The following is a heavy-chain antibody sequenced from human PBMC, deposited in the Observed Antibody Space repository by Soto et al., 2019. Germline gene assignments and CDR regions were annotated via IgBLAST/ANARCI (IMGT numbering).Heavy chain of an antibody. D-gene: IGHD6-19*01. CDR1: GDSVSSNSAA. J-gene: IGHJ6*02. CDR2: TYYRSKWYN. CDR3: ARDILEQWLVYYYYGMDV. V-gene: IGHV6-1*01. Sequence: PSQTLSLTFAISGDSVSSNSAAWNWIRQSPSRGLEWLGRTYYRSKWYNDYAVSVKSRITINPDTSKNQFSLQLNSVTPEDTAVYYCARDILEQWLVYYYYGMDVWGQGPTVTV.